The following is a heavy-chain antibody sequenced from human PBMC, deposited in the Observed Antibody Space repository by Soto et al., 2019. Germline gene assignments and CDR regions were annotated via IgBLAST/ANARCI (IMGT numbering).Heavy chain of an antibody. CDR2: IYDNGDT. Sequence: GGSLRLSCAASGFTVSSNYMSWFRQAPGKGLEWVSVIYDNGDTYYADSVKGRFTISRDISKNTLYLQMNSLRAEDTAVYHCARVTTYYYGSGSVPWGQGTLVTVSS. D-gene: IGHD3-10*01. V-gene: IGHV3-66*01. CDR3: ARVTTYYYGSGSVP. CDR1: GFTVSSNY. J-gene: IGHJ5*02.